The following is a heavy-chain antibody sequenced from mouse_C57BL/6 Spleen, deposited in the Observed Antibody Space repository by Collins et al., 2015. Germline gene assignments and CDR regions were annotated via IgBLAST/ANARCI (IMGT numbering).Heavy chain of an antibody. J-gene: IGHJ4*01. V-gene: IGHV1-72*01. CDR3: ARYDYDGYYAMDY. Sequence: QVQLQQPGAELVKPGASVKLSCKASGYTFTSYWMHWVKQRPGRGLEWIGRIDSNSGGTKYNEKFKSKATLTVDKPSSTAYMQLSSLTSEDSAVYYCARYDYDGYYAMDYWGQGTSVTVSS. CDR1: GYTFTSYW. CDR2: IDSNSGGT. D-gene: IGHD2-4*01.